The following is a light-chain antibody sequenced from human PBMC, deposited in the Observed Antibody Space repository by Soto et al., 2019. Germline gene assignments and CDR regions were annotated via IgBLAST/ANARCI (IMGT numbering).Light chain of an antibody. V-gene: IGKV3-15*01. J-gene: IGKJ3*01. CDR3: QQYNNWPPGT. CDR1: QSVSSN. CDR2: GAS. Sequence: EIVMTQSPATLSVSPGERATLSCRASQSVSSNLAWYQQKPGQAPRLLIYGASTRATGVPARFSGSRSGTEFTLTVSSLQSEDFAVYYCQQYNNWPPGTFGPGTKVDIK.